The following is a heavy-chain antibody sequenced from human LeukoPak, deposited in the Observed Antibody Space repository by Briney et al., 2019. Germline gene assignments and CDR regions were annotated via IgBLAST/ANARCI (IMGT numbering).Heavy chain of an antibody. CDR1: GGSISNYY. J-gene: IGHJ4*02. D-gene: IGHD2-15*01. Sequence: SETLSLTCNVSGGSISNYYWSWIRQPPGKGLEWIGYMYHTGHTMYNSSLKSRVTMSLDTSRNHFSLRLSSVTAADTAVYYCARHPFATPFDYWGPGTLVTVSS. V-gene: IGHV4-59*08. CDR2: MYHTGHT. CDR3: ARHPFATPFDY.